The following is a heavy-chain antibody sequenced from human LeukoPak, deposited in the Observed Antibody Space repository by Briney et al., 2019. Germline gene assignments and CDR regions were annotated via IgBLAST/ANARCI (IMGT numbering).Heavy chain of an antibody. Sequence: GGSLRLSCAASGFTFSSYSMNWVRRAPGKGLEWVSSISSSSSYIYYADSVKGRFTISRDNAKNSLYLQMNSLRAEDTAVYYCARISGSGDTDFDYWGQGTLVTVSS. V-gene: IGHV3-21*01. CDR1: GFTFSSYS. J-gene: IGHJ4*02. CDR2: ISSSSSYI. D-gene: IGHD3-10*01. CDR3: ARISGSGDTDFDY.